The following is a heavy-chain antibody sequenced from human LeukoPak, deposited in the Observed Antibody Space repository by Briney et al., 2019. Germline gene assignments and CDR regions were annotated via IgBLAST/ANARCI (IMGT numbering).Heavy chain of an antibody. CDR3: ARDLGPGSGSYYTPFDY. CDR1: GYTFTGYY. CDR2: INPNSGGT. D-gene: IGHD3-10*01. Sequence: GASVKVSCKASGYTFTGYYMHWVRQAPGQGLEWMGWINPNSGGTNYAQKFQGRVTMTRDTSISTAYMELSRLRSDDTAVYYCARDLGPGSGSYYTPFDYWGQGTLVTVSS. J-gene: IGHJ4*02. V-gene: IGHV1-2*02.